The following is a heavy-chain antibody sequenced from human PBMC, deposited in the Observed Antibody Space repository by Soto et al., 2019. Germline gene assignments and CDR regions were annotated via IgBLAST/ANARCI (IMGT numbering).Heavy chain of an antibody. CDR1: GYTFTSYY. V-gene: IGHV1-46*03. J-gene: IGHJ3*02. D-gene: IGHD6-19*01. Sequence: ASVKVSCKASGYTFTSYYMHWVRQAPGQGLEWMGIINPSGGSTSYAQKFQGRVTMTRDTSTSTVYMELSSLRSEDTAVYYCAAIKVTVAGKRFGAFDIWGQGTMVTVSS. CDR2: INPSGGST. CDR3: AAIKVTVAGKRFGAFDI.